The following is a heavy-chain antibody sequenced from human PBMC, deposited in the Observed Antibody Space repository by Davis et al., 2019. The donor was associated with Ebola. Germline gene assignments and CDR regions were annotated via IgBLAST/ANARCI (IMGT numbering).Heavy chain of an antibody. Sequence: SETLSLTCAVYGGSFSGYHWSWIRQPPGKGLEWIGEINHSGSTNYNPSLKSRVTISVDTSKNQFSLKLSSVTAADTAVYYCARGALHSGSWYSYWGQGTLVTVSS. CDR1: GGSFSGYH. J-gene: IGHJ4*02. V-gene: IGHV4-34*01. CDR2: INHSGST. CDR3: ARGALHSGSWYSY. D-gene: IGHD6-13*01.